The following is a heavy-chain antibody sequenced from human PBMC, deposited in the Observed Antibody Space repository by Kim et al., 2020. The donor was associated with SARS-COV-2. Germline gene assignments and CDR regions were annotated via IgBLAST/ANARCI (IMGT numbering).Heavy chain of an antibody. D-gene: IGHD6-19*01. J-gene: IGHJ6*02. CDR2: IIPIFGTA. Sequence: SVKVSCKASGGTFSSYAISWVRQAPGQGLEWMGGIIPIFGTANYAQKFQGRVTITADESTSTAYMELSSLRSEDTAVYYCARGHHSSGWPAKIYGMDVWGQGTTVTVSS. CDR1: GGTFSSYA. CDR3: ARGHHSSGWPAKIYGMDV. V-gene: IGHV1-69*13.